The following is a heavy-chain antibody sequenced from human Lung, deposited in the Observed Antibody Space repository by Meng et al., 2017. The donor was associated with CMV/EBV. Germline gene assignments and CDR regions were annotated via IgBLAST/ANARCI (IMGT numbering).Heavy chain of an antibody. CDR2: ISHAGTT. J-gene: IGHJ4*02. D-gene: IGHD6-6*01. CDR3: ARVSSVSSSSL. V-gene: IGHV4-34*01. CDR1: GGSIIGYF. Sequence: SETXSLTCRVYGGSIIGYFWSWIRQPPGKGLEWIGEISHAGTTNYNPSLKSRVSLSLDMSKHQFSLNLSSLTAADTAVYYCARVSSVSSSSLWGQGTLVTVS.